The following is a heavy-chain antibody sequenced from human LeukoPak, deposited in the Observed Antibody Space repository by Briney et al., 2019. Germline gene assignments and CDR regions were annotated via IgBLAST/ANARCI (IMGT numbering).Heavy chain of an antibody. D-gene: IGHD2-21*02. CDR2: ISWDGGST. J-gene: IGHJ4*02. Sequence: GGSLRLSCAASGFTFDDYAMHWVRQAPGKGLEWVSLISWDGGSTYYADSVKGRFTISRDNSKDSLYLQMNSLRTDDTALHYCAKDFYRGDSLDHWGQGTLVTVSS. CDR1: GFTFDDYA. CDR3: AKDFYRGDSLDH. V-gene: IGHV3-43*01.